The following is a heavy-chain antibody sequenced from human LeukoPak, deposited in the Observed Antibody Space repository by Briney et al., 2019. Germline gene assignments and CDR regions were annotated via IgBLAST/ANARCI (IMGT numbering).Heavy chain of an antibody. Sequence: SETLSLTCTVSGGSISSYYWSWIRQPAGKGLEWIGRIYTSGSTNYNPSLKSRVTMSVDTSKNQFSLKLSSVTAADTAVYYCARERYCSSTSCYFLGELSPYYYYGMDVWGQGTTVTVSS. V-gene: IGHV4-4*07. CDR1: GGSISSYY. CDR3: ARERYCSSTSCYFLGELSPYYYYGMDV. J-gene: IGHJ6*02. D-gene: IGHD2-2*01. CDR2: IYTSGST.